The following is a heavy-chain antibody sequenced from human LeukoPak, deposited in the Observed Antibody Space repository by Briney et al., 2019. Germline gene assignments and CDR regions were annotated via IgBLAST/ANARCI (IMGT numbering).Heavy chain of an antibody. CDR1: GFSLRTSGMC. V-gene: IGHV2-70*11. Sequence: SGPALVKPTQTLTLTCTFSGFSLRTSGMCVSWIRQPPGKALEWLSRIDWDDDKYYSTSLKTRLTISKDTSKNQVVLTMTNMDPVDTATCYCARAPITMVRGVITNNWFDPWGQGTLVTVSS. D-gene: IGHD3-10*01. CDR3: ARAPITMVRGVITNNWFDP. J-gene: IGHJ5*02. CDR2: IDWDDDK.